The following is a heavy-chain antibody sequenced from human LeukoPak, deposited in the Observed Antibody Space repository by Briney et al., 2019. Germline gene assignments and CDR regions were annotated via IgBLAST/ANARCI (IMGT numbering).Heavy chain of an antibody. V-gene: IGHV3-15*01. D-gene: IGHD6-19*01. CDR3: TTATHSPVAGTCDY. Sequence: PGGSLRLSCAASGFAFSNAWMSWVRQAPGKGLEWVGRIKSKTDGGTTDYAAPVKGRFTISRDDSKNTLYLLMNSLKTEDTAVCYCTTATHSPVAGTCDYWGQGTLVTVSS. CDR1: GFAFSNAW. J-gene: IGHJ4*02. CDR2: IKSKTDGGTT.